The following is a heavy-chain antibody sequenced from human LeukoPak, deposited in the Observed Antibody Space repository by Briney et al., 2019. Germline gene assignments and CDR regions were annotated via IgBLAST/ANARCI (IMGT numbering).Heavy chain of an antibody. CDR3: ARARGYSYGWPT. CDR2: IIPIFGTA. Sequence: ASVKVSCKASGGTFSNYAISWVRQAPGQGLEWMGGIIPIFGTANYAQKFQGRVTITADESTSTAYMELSSLRSEDTAVYYCARARGYSYGWPTWGQGTLVTVSS. D-gene: IGHD5-18*01. J-gene: IGHJ5*02. CDR1: GGTFSNYA. V-gene: IGHV1-69*13.